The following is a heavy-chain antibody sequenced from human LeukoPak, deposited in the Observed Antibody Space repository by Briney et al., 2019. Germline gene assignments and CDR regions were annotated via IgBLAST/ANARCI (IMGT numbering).Heavy chain of an antibody. CDR2: IYYSGRT. Sequence: SETLSLTYTVSGGSISNTSHSWGWIRQPPGKGLEWIGSIYYSGRTYYNPSLKSRVTISVDTSKNQFSLKLSSVTAADTAVYYCARGTAVWGQGALVTVSS. J-gene: IGHJ4*02. V-gene: IGHV4-39*01. CDR3: ARGTAV. D-gene: IGHD6-19*01. CDR1: GGSISNTSHS.